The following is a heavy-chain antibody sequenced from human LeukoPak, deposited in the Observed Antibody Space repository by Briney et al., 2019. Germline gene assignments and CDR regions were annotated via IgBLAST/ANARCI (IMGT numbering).Heavy chain of an antibody. CDR2: ISADNGNT. V-gene: IGHV1-18*04. CDR1: GYTLSNHA. Sequence: WASVKVSCKGSGYTLSNHAFSWVRQAPGQGLEWMGWISADNGNTNHAQKFQGRVTITADESTSTAYMELSSLRSEDTAVYYCATRYSSSSYYYYGMDVWGQGTTVTVSS. CDR3: ATRYSSSSYYYYGMDV. J-gene: IGHJ6*02. D-gene: IGHD6-6*01.